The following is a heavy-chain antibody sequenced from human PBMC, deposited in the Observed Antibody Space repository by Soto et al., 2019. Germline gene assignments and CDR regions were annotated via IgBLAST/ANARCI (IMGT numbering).Heavy chain of an antibody. D-gene: IGHD4-17*01. CDR1: GYTFTSYD. CDR2: MNPNSGNT. J-gene: IGHJ5*02. Sequence: ASVKVSCKASGYTFTSYDINWVRQATGQGLEWMGWMNPNSGNTGYAQKFQGRVTMTRNTSISTAYMELSSLRSEDTAVYYCARVYDYGDGARPWGQGTLVTVSS. V-gene: IGHV1-8*01. CDR3: ARVYDYGDGARP.